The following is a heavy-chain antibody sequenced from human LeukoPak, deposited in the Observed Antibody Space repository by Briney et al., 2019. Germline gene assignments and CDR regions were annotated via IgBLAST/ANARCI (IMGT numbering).Heavy chain of an antibody. CDR2: INPKSGGT. Sequence: ASVKVSCKASAYTFTAYYMHWVRQAPGQGLEWMGWINPKSGGTHYAQKFQGRVTMTRDTSISTAYMELSRLRSDDTAVYYCARERPSITLVRGVVNDFDYWAREPWSPSPQ. J-gene: IGHJ4*02. CDR1: AYTFTAYY. CDR3: ARERPSITLVRGVVNDFDY. D-gene: IGHD3-10*01. V-gene: IGHV1-2*02.